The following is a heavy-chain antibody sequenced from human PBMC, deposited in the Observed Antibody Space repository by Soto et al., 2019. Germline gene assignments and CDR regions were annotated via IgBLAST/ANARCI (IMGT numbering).Heavy chain of an antibody. Sequence: EVQLVESGGGLVQPGGSLRLSCAASGFTFSSYDMHWVRQATGKGLEWVSAIGTAGDTYYPGSVEGRFTISRENAKNSLYLQMNSLRAGDTAVYYCARASLAWSLDPWGQGTLVTVSS. CDR2: IGTAGDT. J-gene: IGHJ5*02. D-gene: IGHD3-3*01. CDR3: ARASLAWSLDP. V-gene: IGHV3-13*04. CDR1: GFTFSSYD.